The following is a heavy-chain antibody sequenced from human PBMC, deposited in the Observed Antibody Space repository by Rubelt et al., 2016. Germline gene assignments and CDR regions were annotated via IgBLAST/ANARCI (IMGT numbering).Heavy chain of an antibody. CDR3: ARGSGWYGKLPGY. CDR1: GGSISSYY. D-gene: IGHD6-19*01. J-gene: IGHJ4*02. V-gene: IGHV4-59*08. Sequence: QVQLQESGPGLVKPSETLSLTCTVSGGSISSYYWSWIRQPPGKGLEWIGYIYYSGGTNYNPSLKSRVTISVDTSKNQFALKLSSVTAADTAVYYCARGSGWYGKLPGYWGQGTLVTVSS. CDR2: IYYSGGT.